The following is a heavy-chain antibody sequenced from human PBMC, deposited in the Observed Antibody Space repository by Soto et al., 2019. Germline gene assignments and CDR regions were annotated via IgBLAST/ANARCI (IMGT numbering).Heavy chain of an antibody. V-gene: IGHV3-11*03. J-gene: IGHJ4*02. CDR2: ISSSSSYT. D-gene: IGHD3-22*01. CDR3: ATGQYYYDSSGYYYS. CDR1: GFTFNDYY. Sequence: PGGSLRLSCAASGFTFNDYYMSWIRQAPGKGLEWVSYISSSSSYTNYADSVKGRFTISRDNAKNSLYLQMNNLRAEDTAVYYCATGQYYYDSSGYYYSWGQGTLVTVSS.